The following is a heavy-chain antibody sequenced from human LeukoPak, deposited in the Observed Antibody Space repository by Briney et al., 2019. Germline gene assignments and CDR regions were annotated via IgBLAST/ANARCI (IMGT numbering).Heavy chain of an antibody. CDR2: IRYIGSNK. J-gene: IGHJ4*02. CDR1: GFTFSSYG. D-gene: IGHD3-22*01. CDR3: AKENYDSASGREGAIDY. V-gene: IGHV3-30*02. Sequence: RGGSPRLSCAASGFTFSSYGMHWVRQAPGKGLEWVAFIRYIGSNKYYADSVKGRFTISRDNSKNTPYLQMNSLRAEDTAVYYCAKENYDSASGREGAIDYWGQGTLVT.